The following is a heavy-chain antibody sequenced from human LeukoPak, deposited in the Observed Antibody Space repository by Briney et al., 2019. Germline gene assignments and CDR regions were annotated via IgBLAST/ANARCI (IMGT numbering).Heavy chain of an antibody. V-gene: IGHV1-69*05. D-gene: IGHD6-13*01. Sequence: SVKVSCKASGGTFSSYAISWVRQAPGQGLEWMGGIIPIFGTANYAQKFQGRVTITTDESTSTAYMELSSLRSEDTAVYYCARDFFDSSQSLSRSEGFDPWGQGTLDTVSS. CDR2: IIPIFGTA. J-gene: IGHJ5*02. CDR1: GGTFSSYA. CDR3: ARDFFDSSQSLSRSEGFDP.